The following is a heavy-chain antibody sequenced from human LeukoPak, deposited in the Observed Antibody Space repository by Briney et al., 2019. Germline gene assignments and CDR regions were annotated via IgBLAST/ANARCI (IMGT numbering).Heavy chain of an antibody. CDR2: IYYSGST. V-gene: IGHV4-59*01. CDR1: GGSISSYY. J-gene: IGHJ3*02. D-gene: IGHD1-14*01. Sequence: PSETLSLTCTVSGGSISSYYWSWIRQPPGKGLEWIGYIYYSGSTNYNPSLKSRVTISVDTSKNQFSLKLSSVTAADTAVYYRARDRWRNRNDRAFDIWGQGTMVTVSS. CDR3: ARDRWRNRNDRAFDI.